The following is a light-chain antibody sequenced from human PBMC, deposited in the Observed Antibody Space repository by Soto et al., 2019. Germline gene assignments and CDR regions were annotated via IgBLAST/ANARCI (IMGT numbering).Light chain of an antibody. V-gene: IGKV1-39*01. CDR2: GAS. J-gene: IGKJ4*01. CDR1: QDIKGR. Sequence: DIQMTQSPSSLSASIGDRVTITCRASQDIKGRLNWYQQTRGRVPKLLIYGASNLESGVPSRFSGSGSRTDFTLTISGLPPEDFAPYYCQQCYSPHLSFGGGTKVEI. CDR3: QQCYSPHLS.